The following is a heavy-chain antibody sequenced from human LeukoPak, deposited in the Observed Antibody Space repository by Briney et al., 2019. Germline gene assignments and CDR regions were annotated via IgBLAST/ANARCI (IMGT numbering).Heavy chain of an antibody. D-gene: IGHD3-10*01. Sequence: SETLSLTCSVSGVSISSYYWSWIWQPPGKGLEWIGNFYYSGSTNYTPSLKSRVTISVDTSKNQFSLKLNSVTATDTAVYYCARHYGPWGQGTLVTVSS. J-gene: IGHJ4*02. CDR1: GVSISSYY. V-gene: IGHV4-59*08. CDR3: ARHYGP. CDR2: FYYSGST.